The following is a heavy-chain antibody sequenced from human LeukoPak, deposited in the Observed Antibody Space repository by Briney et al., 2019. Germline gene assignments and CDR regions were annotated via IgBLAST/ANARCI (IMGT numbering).Heavy chain of an antibody. CDR2: IYPDISDT. J-gene: IGHJ4*02. CDR1: GYSFTIYW. V-gene: IGHV5-51*01. D-gene: IGHD6-19*01. Sequence: GESLKISCKGSGYSFTIYWIGWVCQMPGKGLEWMGIIYPDISDTRYSPSFQGQVTMSADKSISTAYLQWSSLQASDTAMYYCARNLDIAVAGYYFDYWGQGTLVTVSS. CDR3: ARNLDIAVAGYYFDY.